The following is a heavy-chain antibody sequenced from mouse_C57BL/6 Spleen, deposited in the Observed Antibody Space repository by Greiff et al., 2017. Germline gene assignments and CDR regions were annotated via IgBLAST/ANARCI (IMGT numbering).Heavy chain of an antibody. CDR2: ISDGGSYT. V-gene: IGHV5-4*01. D-gene: IGHD3-3*01. CDR3: ARDRGMDY. CDR1: GFTFSSYA. J-gene: IGHJ4*01. Sequence: EVQGVESGGGLVKPGGSLKLSCAASGFTFSSYAMSWVRQTPEKRLEWVATISDGGSYTYYTDNVKGRFTISRDNAKNNLYLQMSHLKSEDTAMYYCARDRGMDYWGQGTSVTVSS.